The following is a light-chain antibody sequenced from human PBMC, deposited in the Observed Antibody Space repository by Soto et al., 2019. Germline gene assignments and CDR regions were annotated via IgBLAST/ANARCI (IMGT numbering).Light chain of an antibody. CDR3: SSYVGNNNLV. CDR1: STDVGAYNF. J-gene: IGLJ2*01. V-gene: IGLV2-8*01. Sequence: ALTQPPSASGSPGQSVTISCTGTSTDVGAYNFVSWYQQHPGKAPKLMIYAVSKRPSGVPDRFSGSKSGNTASLTVSGLQADDEADYYCSSYVGNNNLVFGGGTKLTVL. CDR2: AVS.